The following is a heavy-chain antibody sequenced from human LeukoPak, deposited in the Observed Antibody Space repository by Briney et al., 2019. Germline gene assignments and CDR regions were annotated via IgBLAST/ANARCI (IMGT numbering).Heavy chain of an antibody. CDR1: GFTFSSYG. Sequence: GGSLRLSCAASGFTFSSYGMSWVRRAPGKGPEWVSGISGCGGNTYYADSVKGRFTISRDNSQNTLYLQMNTLRAEDTVVYYCAKVVSGYHFDYWGQGTLVTVSS. CDR2: ISGCGGNT. V-gene: IGHV3-23*01. D-gene: IGHD5-12*01. CDR3: AKVVSGYHFDY. J-gene: IGHJ4*02.